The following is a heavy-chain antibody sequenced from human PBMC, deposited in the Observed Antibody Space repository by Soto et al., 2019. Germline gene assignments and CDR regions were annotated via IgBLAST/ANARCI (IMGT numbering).Heavy chain of an antibody. CDR1: GFTFGNYP. CDR2: IRSKAYSGTT. D-gene: IGHD1-26*01. J-gene: IGHJ4*02. CDR3: ARGGAGWETHPYYFDY. V-gene: IGHV3-49*03. Sequence: CSVSGFTFGNYPMSWFRQAPGKGLEWIGFIRSKAYSGTTEYAASVRGRFTISRDDSGSIAYLQMNSLSTEDTAVYYCARGGAGWETHPYYFDYWGQGTLVTVSS.